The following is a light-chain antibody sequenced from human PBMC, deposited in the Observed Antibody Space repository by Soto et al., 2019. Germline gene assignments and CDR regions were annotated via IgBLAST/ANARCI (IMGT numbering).Light chain of an antibody. J-gene: IGKJ4*01. CDR1: QSVSSN. CDR2: GTS. Sequence: EIVFTQSPGTLSLSPGERASLSCRASQSVSSNLAWYQQKPGQAPRLLIYGTSTRATGIPARFSGSGSGTEFTLTISSLQSEDFAVYYCQHYNNWPLTFGGGTKVDI. V-gene: IGKV3-15*01. CDR3: QHYNNWPLT.